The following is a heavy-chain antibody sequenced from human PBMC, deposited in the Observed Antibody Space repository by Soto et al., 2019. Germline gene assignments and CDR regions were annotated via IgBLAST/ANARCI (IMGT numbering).Heavy chain of an antibody. CDR3: ASGVLH. Sequence: QVQLQESGPGLVQPSQTLSLTCTVSGGSISSGGYYWSWTRQHPGTGLEWIGHISYSGSTYYNTSLTGRVTISVDASWNQLSLIVNSVTAADTAVYSCASGVLHWGQGTLITVSS. J-gene: IGHJ4*01. D-gene: IGHD3-16*01. CDR1: GGSISSGGYY. CDR2: ISYSGST. V-gene: IGHV4-31*03.